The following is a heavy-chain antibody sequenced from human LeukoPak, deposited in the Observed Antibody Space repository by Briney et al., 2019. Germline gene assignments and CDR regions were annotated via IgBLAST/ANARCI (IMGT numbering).Heavy chain of an antibody. CDR1: AGSISSGDYY. CDR2: TYYSGST. J-gene: IGHJ1*01. D-gene: IGHD3-22*01. V-gene: IGHV4-30-4*01. Sequence: SQTLSLTSTLSAGSISSGDYYWSWIRQPPGKGLEWIGHTYYSGSTYYNPSLKGRVTISVDTSKNQFSLKLSSVTAADTAVYYCARGYYDSSGYSGYFQHWGQGTLVTVSS. CDR3: ARGYYDSSGYSGYFQH.